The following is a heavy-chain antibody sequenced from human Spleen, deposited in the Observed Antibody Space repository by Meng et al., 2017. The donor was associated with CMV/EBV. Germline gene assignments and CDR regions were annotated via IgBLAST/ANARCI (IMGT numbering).Heavy chain of an antibody. V-gene: IGHV3-23*01. CDR3: AREAAYCGGDCYPDY. Sequence: EVQLLGSGGGLVQPGGCLRLSCAATGFTFSSYAMSWVRQAPGKGLEWVSAISGSGGSTYYADSVKGRFTISRDNAKNSLYLQMNSLRAEDTAVYYCAREAAYCGGDCYPDYWGQGTLVTVSS. J-gene: IGHJ4*02. D-gene: IGHD2-21*02. CDR2: ISGSGGST. CDR1: GFTFSSYA.